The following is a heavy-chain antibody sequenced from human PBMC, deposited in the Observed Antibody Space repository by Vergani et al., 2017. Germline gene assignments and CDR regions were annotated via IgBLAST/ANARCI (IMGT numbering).Heavy chain of an antibody. D-gene: IGHD3-9*01. V-gene: IGHV3-11*04. J-gene: IGHJ6*02. CDR3: ARETDTGSSVSYNYYAMDV. CDR2: MSSGDSI. CDR1: GFTFSDHY. Sequence: QVHLVESGGGVVQPGGSLRLSCAASGFTFSDHYMSWVRQAPGKGLEWISYMSSGDSIYYADSVKGRFTVSRDNTKNTLYLQMNSLRAEDTAVYYCARETDTGSSVSYNYYAMDVWGQGTTVSVSS.